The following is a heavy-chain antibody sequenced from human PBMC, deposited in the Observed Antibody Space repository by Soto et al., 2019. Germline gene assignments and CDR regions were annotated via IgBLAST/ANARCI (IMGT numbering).Heavy chain of an antibody. CDR3: ARDLAAGDY. CDR1: GYTFINYY. CDR2: FNPTSGTT. J-gene: IGHJ4*02. Sequence: QVQLVQSGAEVKKPGASVKLSCKASGYTFINYYIHWVRQAPGQGLEWMGIFNPTSGTTNYAQKFQGRVTLTMDTSTRTVYMELSSLRFDDTAVYYCARDLAAGDYWGQGTLVTVSS. V-gene: IGHV1-46*01. D-gene: IGHD6-13*01.